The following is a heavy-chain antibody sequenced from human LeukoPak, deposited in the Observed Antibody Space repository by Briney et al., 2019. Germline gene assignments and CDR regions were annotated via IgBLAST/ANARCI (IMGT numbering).Heavy chain of an antibody. V-gene: IGHV4-34*01. CDR2: INHSGST. CDR1: GGSFSGYY. J-gene: IGHJ1*01. D-gene: IGHD6-6*01. Sequence: PSETLSLTCAVYGGSFSGYYWSWIRRPPGKGLEWIGEINHSGSTDYNPSLKSRVTISVDTSKNQFSLKLSSVTAADTAVYYCARQMGSSSRSRTEHWGQGTLVTVSS. CDR3: ARQMGSSSRSRTEH.